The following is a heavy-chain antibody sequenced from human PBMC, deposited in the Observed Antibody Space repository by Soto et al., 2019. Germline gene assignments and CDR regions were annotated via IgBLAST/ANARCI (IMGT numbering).Heavy chain of an antibody. CDR2: IYYSGST. CDR3: ARGIFGVVISYGMDV. V-gene: IGHV4-31*02. CDR1: GGSISSYY. J-gene: IGHJ6*02. Sequence: SETLSLTCTVSGGSISSYYWSWIRQHPGKGLEWIGYIYYSGSTYYNPSLKSRVTISVDTSKSQFSLKLSSVTAADTAVYYCARGIFGVVISYGMDVWGQGTTVTVSS. D-gene: IGHD3-3*01.